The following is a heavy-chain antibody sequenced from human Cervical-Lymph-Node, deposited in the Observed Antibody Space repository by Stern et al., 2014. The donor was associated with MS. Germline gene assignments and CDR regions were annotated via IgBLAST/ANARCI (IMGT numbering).Heavy chain of an antibody. D-gene: IGHD3-10*01. CDR1: GYTFPSYD. Sequence: DQLVESGAEVKKPGASVKVSCTASGYTFPSYDINWVRQATGQGLEWMGWMTPNSDNTGYAQKSQGRVTMPRNTSISTVYMELSSLTSEDTAVYYCARVSSFTLVRGVIPPPDALDIWGQGTMVTVSS. CDR3: ARVSSFTLVRGVIPPPDALDI. CDR2: MTPNSDNT. V-gene: IGHV1-8*01. J-gene: IGHJ3*02.